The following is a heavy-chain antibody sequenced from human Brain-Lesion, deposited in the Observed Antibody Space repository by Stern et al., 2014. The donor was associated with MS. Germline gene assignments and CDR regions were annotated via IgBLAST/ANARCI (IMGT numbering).Heavy chain of an antibody. Sequence: VQLVESGGAVVQPGRSLRLSCAASGFTFSYHALHWVPQAPGKGLEWVAVISYDGSDNYYAGSVKGRFTLSRDNSKNTLYLQMNSLRAEDTAVYYCARGGAVTSSEYYFDYWGQGTLVTVSS. CDR3: ARGGAVTSSEYYFDY. D-gene: IGHD4-17*01. J-gene: IGHJ4*02. CDR1: GFTFSYHA. V-gene: IGHV3-30*01. CDR2: ISYDGSDN.